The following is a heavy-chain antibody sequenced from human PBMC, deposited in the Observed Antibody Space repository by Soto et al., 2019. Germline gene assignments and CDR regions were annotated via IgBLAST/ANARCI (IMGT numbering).Heavy chain of an antibody. Sequence: QAQLVESGGGVVQPGRSLRLSCAASGFTFSSYAMHWVRQAPGKGLEWVAVISYDGSNKYYADSVKGRFTISRDNSKNTLYLQMNSLRAEDTAVYYCARDYYDSSGSLDYWGQGTLVTVSS. D-gene: IGHD3-22*01. V-gene: IGHV3-30-3*01. CDR2: ISYDGSNK. J-gene: IGHJ4*02. CDR1: GFTFSSYA. CDR3: ARDYYDSSGSLDY.